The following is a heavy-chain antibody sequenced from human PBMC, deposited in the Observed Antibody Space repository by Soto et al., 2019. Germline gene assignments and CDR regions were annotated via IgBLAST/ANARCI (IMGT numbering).Heavy chain of an antibody. V-gene: IGHV4-31*03. D-gene: IGHD4-17*01. CDR1: GGSMRSWGYY. CDR3: AKDPSPQPTTVVTPGWFDP. J-gene: IGHJ5*02. CDR2: IYYTGST. Sequence: SETLSLTCTVSGGSMRSWGYYWSWIRQHPGKGLEWIGYIYYTGSTYYNPSLKSRVTISVDTSKNQFSLKLSSVTAADTAVYYCAKDPSPQPTTVVTPGWFDPWGQGTLVTVS.